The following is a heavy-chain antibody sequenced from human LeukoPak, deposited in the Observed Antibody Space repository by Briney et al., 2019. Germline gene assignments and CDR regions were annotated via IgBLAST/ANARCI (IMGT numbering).Heavy chain of an antibody. D-gene: IGHD3-10*01. CDR3: AKEYYYGSGSDAFDI. CDR1: RFTFSSYA. V-gene: IGHV3-23*01. Sequence: GGSLRLSCAASRFTFSSYAMRWVRQAPGKGLEWVSAISGSGGSTYYADSVKGRFTISRDNSKNTLYLQMNSLRAEDTAVYYCAKEYYYGSGSDAFDIWGQGTMVTVSS. CDR2: ISGSGGST. J-gene: IGHJ3*02.